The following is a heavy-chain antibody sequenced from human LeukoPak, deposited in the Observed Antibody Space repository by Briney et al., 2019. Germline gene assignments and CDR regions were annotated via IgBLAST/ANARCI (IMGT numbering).Heavy chain of an antibody. Sequence: SETLSLTCTVSGYSISSGYYWGWIRQPPGKGLEWIGRIYTSGSTNYNPSLKSRVTISVDTSKNQFSLKLSSVTAADTAVYYCARDKWELPLDYWGQGTLVTVSS. CDR2: IYTSGST. V-gene: IGHV4-38-2*02. CDR1: GYSISSGYY. J-gene: IGHJ4*02. D-gene: IGHD1-26*01. CDR3: ARDKWELPLDY.